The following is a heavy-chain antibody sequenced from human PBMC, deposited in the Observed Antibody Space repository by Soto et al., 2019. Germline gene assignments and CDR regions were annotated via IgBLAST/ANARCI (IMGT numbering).Heavy chain of an antibody. D-gene: IGHD3-10*01. CDR3: ARGGLLWFGESVWWFDP. V-gene: IGHV4-34*01. J-gene: IGHJ5*02. CDR2: INHSGST. CDR1: GGSFSCYD. Sequence: SETLSLTWAVYGGSFSCYDWSWIRQPPGKGLEWIGEINHSGSTNYNPSLKSRVTISVDTSKNQFSLKLSSVTAADTAVYYCARGGLLWFGESVWWFDPWGQGTLVTVSS.